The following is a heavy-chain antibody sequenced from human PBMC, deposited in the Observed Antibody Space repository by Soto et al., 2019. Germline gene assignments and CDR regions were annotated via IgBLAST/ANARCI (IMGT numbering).Heavy chain of an antibody. D-gene: IGHD6-13*01. CDR3: AGAPYSGSWYYGMDV. Sequence: QVQLQESGPGLVKPSQTLSLTCSVSGGSISSDDYYWSWIRQPPGKGLEWIGYTYYSGSTYYKPSLMSRVTISVDTSKNQFSLKLTSVTAADTAVYYCAGAPYSGSWYYGMDVWGQGTTVTVSS. V-gene: IGHV4-30-4*01. J-gene: IGHJ6*02. CDR1: GGSISSDDYY. CDR2: TYYSGST.